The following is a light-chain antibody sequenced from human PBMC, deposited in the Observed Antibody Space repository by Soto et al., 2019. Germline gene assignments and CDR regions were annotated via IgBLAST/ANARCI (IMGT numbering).Light chain of an antibody. CDR1: QSINGW. V-gene: IGKV1-5*01. Sequence: DIQMTQSPSTLSASVGDRVTVTCRASQSINGWLAWYQQKPGKAPKLLIYDASSLHSGVPSRFIGSGFGTEFTLTISSLQPEDFATYYCQQYHRYSRTFGQGTKVEIK. CDR3: QQYHRYSRT. CDR2: DAS. J-gene: IGKJ1*01.